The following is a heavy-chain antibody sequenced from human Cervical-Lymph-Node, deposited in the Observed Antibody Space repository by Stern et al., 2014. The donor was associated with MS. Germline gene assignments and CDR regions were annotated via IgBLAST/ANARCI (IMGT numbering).Heavy chain of an antibody. Sequence: QVQLVQSGAEVKKPGASVKVSCKASGYTFTPYALHWVRQAPGQRLEWMGWINVGTGTTRFSQKFQDRVTISRDTSASTAYMELSSLRSEDTAVYYCASRPDVAVTAPLDYWGQGTLVTVSS. V-gene: IGHV1-3*01. CDR3: ASRPDVAVTAPLDY. CDR2: INVGTGTT. J-gene: IGHJ4*02. CDR1: GYTFTPYA. D-gene: IGHD2-21*02.